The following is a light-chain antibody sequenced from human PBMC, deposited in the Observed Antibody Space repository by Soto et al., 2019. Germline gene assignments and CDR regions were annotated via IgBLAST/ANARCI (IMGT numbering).Light chain of an antibody. CDR1: SSEICAYNY. CDR3: SSYSSTITRV. CDR2: DVS. Sequence: QSALTQPDSVSGSPGQSITISFFGNSSEICAYNYASWYQQHPGKAPKLIIYDVSNRPSGVSNRFSGSKSGYTASLTISGLQAEDEADYYCSSYSSTITRVFGTGTRSPS. J-gene: IGLJ1*01. V-gene: IGLV2-14*03.